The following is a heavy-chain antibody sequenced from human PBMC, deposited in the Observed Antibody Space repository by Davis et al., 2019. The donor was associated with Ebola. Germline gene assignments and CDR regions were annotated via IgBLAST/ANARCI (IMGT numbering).Heavy chain of an antibody. D-gene: IGHD3-10*01. CDR1: GGSFSSHP. J-gene: IGHJ4*02. CDR2: IIPIFDTP. Sequence: SVKVSCKTSGGSFSSHPISWVRQAPRQGLEWMGGIIPIFDTPHYAQKFQGRITITADASTSTAYMELSSLRSEDTATYFCARDFVGGNYYFDYWGPGTPVTVSS. CDR3: ARDFVGGNYYFDY. V-gene: IGHV1-69*13.